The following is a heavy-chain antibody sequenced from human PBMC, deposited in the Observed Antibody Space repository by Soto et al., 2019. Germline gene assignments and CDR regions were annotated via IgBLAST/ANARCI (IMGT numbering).Heavy chain of an antibody. D-gene: IGHD6-25*01. CDR1: DYSISSGYY. CDR3: ARDHYSSGYMVSPY. Sequence: PSETLSLSCAVSDYSISSGYYWGWIRQPPGKGLEWIGSMYHSGTSSYNPSLKSRVTMSVDTSKNEFSLKLSSVTAAGTAVYYCARDHYSSGYMVSPYWGQGALVTVSS. V-gene: IGHV4-38-2*02. CDR2: MYHSGTS. J-gene: IGHJ4*02.